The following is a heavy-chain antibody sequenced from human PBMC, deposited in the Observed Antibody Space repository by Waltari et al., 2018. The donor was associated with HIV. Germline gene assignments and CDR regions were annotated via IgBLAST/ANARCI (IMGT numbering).Heavy chain of an antibody. CDR1: GYIFTGNY. D-gene: IGHD2-15*01. J-gene: IGHJ2*01. Sequence: QVPLVHPGAEVKKPAASVNVSCKASGYIFTGNYIHWVRQAPGQGLEWMRWINPYRGGTKFSLKFQGRVTMTPDTSISTAYMELGRLRSDDTAVYYCASDLASLGVVPSGDFDRWGRGTLVTVSS. CDR3: ASDLASLGVVPSGDFDR. CDR2: INPYRGGT. V-gene: IGHV1-2*02.